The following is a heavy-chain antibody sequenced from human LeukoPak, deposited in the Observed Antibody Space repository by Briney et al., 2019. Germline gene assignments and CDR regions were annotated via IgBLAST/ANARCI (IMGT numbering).Heavy chain of an antibody. CDR1: GGSISTSNYY. J-gene: IGHJ4*02. CDR2: IFYSGST. D-gene: IGHD5-12*01. CDR3: ARYRGASGYHFDY. Sequence: SETLSLTCTVSGGSISTSNYYWGWIRQPPGKGLEWIGNIFYSGSTYYGPSLKSRLTISLDTSRNQFSLRLSSVTAADTAVYYCARYRGASGYHFDYWGQGTLVTVSS. V-gene: IGHV4-39*07.